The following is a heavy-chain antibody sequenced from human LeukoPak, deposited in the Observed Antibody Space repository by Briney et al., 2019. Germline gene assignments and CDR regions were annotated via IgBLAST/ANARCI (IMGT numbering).Heavy chain of an antibody. D-gene: IGHD4-17*01. CDR1: GGSISSYY. J-gene: IGHJ4*02. Sequence: SETLSLTCTVSGGSISSYYWSWIRQPPGKGLEWIGYIYYSGSTNYNPSLKSRVTISVDTSKNQFSLKLSSVTAADTAVYYCARDGGADYGDYAFFDYWGQGTLVTVSS. CDR2: IYYSGST. V-gene: IGHV4-59*01. CDR3: ARDGGADYGDYAFFDY.